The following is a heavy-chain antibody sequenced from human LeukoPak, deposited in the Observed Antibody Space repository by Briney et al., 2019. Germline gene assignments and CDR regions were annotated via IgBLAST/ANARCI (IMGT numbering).Heavy chain of an antibody. V-gene: IGHV3-48*01. D-gene: IGHD1-26*01. Sequence: GGSLRLSCAASGFTFSSYSMNWVRQAPGKGLEWVSYISSSSSTIYYADSVKGRFTISRDNAKNSLYLQMNSLRAEDTAVYYCARSGSLNFDYWGQGTLVTVSS. J-gene: IGHJ4*02. CDR3: ARSGSLNFDY. CDR2: ISSSSSTI. CDR1: GFTFSSYS.